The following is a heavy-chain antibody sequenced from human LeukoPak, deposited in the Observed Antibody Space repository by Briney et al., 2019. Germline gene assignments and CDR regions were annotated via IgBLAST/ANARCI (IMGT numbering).Heavy chain of an antibody. CDR1: GGSFSGYY. V-gene: IGHV4-34*01. Sequence: SETLSLTCAVYGGSFSGYYWSWIRQPPGKGLEWIGEINHSGSTNYNPSLKSRVTISVDTSKNQFSLKLSSVTAADTAVYYCARGLGLYQLWLRSHYFDYWGQGTLVTGSS. D-gene: IGHD5-18*01. CDR3: ARGLGLYQLWLRSHYFDY. J-gene: IGHJ4*02. CDR2: INHSGST.